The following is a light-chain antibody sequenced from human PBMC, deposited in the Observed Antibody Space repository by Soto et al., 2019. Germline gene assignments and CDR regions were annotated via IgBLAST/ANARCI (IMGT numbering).Light chain of an antibody. CDR1: QDISGW. J-gene: IGKJ1*01. CDR2: GAS. V-gene: IGKV1-12*02. CDR3: LQDYTYPWT. Sequence: DIQMTQSPSSVSASVGDRVTITCRASQDISGWLAWFQQKPGKAPNLLIFGASNLQPGVPVRFSASGSGTNFTLTISNLQPEDFATYYCLQDYTYPWTFGQGTKVDIK.